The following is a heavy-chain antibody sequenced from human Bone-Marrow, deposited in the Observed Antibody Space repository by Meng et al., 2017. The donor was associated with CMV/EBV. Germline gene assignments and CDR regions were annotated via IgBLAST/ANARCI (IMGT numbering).Heavy chain of an antibody. Sequence: SETLSLTCAVYGGSFSGYYWSWIRQPPGKGLEWIGEINHSGSTNYNPSLKSRVTISVDTSKNQFSLKLSSVTAADTAFYYCARFDMDVEGYYGMDVWGQGTTVTVSS. CDR3: ARFDMDVEGYYGMDV. CDR1: GGSFSGYY. CDR2: INHSGST. V-gene: IGHV4-34*01. J-gene: IGHJ6*02. D-gene: IGHD6-13*01.